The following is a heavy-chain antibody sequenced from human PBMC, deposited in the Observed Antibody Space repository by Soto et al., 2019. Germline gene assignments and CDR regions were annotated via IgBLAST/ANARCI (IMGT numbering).Heavy chain of an antibody. CDR3: ARDPSGTYYDFWSGYATGGMDV. D-gene: IGHD3-3*01. Sequence: ASVKVSCKASGYTFTSYYMHWVRQAPGQGXEWMGIINPSGGSTSYAQKFQGRVTMTRDTSTSTVYMELSSLRSEDTAVYYCARDPSGTYYDFWSGYATGGMDVWGQGTTVTVSS. J-gene: IGHJ6*02. V-gene: IGHV1-46*01. CDR2: INPSGGST. CDR1: GYTFTSYY.